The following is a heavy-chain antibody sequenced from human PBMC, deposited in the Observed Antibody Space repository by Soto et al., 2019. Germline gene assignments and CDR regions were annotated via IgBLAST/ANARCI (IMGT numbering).Heavy chain of an antibody. CDR1: SGSITTSVL. Sequence: VQLKESGPGLVRPSGTLSLTCDVSSGSITTSVLWTWVRQFPGKGLEWIGEIAHDGHTNYNPSLSGRVTMSVDLSNSQFSLNVASVTAADTAVYFRVGGRDYDYWGQGTLVTVSS. CDR3: VGGRDYDY. J-gene: IGHJ4*02. D-gene: IGHD1-26*01. CDR2: IAHDGHT. V-gene: IGHV4-4*02.